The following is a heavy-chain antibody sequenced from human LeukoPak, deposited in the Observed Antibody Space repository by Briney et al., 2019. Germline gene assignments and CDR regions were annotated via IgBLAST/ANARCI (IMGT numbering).Heavy chain of an antibody. J-gene: IGHJ4*02. CDR3: ARKLGVVTASPHFDY. D-gene: IGHD2-21*02. CDR1: GGSISSGIYS. V-gene: IGHV4-31*03. Sequence: PSQTLSLTCTVSGGSISSGIYSWNWIRQHPGKGLEWIGYIFYSGNIYYNPSLKSRVTISVDTSKNQFSLKLSSVTAADTAVYYCARKLGVVTASPHFDYWGQGALVTVSS. CDR2: IFYSGNI.